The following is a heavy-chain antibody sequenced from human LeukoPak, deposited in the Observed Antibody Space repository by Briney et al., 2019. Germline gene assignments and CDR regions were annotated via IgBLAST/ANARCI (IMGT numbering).Heavy chain of an antibody. D-gene: IGHD3-10*01. Sequence: GASVRVSCKASGYTFTSYDINWVRQATGQGLERMGWMNPNSGNTGYAQKFQGRVTMTRNTSISTAYMELSSLRSEDTAVYYCARSRLKARGVRYVVDVWGQGTTVTVSS. CDR1: GYTFTSYD. CDR2: MNPNSGNT. V-gene: IGHV1-8*01. J-gene: IGHJ6*02. CDR3: ARSRLKARGVRYVVDV.